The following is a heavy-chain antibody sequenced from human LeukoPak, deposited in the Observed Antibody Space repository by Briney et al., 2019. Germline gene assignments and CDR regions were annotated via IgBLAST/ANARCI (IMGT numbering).Heavy chain of an antibody. CDR2: IYYSGST. D-gene: IGHD2-21*02. CDR3: ARTYSGGDCYSPHFDY. J-gene: IGHJ4*02. V-gene: IGHV4-59*11. Sequence: SETLSLTCTVSGGSISSHYWSWIRQPPGKGLEWIGYIYYSGSTNYNPSLKSRVTISVDTSKNQFSLKLSSVTAADTAVYYCARTYSGGDCYSPHFDYWGQGTLVTVSS. CDR1: GGSISSHY.